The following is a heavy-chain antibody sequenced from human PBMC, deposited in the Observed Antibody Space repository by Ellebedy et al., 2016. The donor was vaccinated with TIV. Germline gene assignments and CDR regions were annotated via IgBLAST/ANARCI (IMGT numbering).Heavy chain of an antibody. CDR2: TNPIDGST. Sequence: AASVKVSCKAFGYSFITHYMHWVRQAPGQGLEWMGVTNPIDGSTRYAQQFQGRVTMTRDTSTTTFYMELSSLRSEDTAMYYCARGYNNCFDPWGQGTLVTVSS. CDR3: ARGYNNCFDP. CDR1: GYSFITHY. D-gene: IGHD2-2*02. J-gene: IGHJ5*02. V-gene: IGHV1-46*01.